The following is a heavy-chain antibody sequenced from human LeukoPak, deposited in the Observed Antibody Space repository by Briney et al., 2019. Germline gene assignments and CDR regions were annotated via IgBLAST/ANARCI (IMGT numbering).Heavy chain of an antibody. CDR2: IYYSGST. J-gene: IGHJ4*02. D-gene: IGHD3-22*01. Sequence: SETLSLTCTVSGGSISSSSYYWGWIRQPPGKGLEWIGSIYYSGSTYYNPSLKSRVTISVDTSKNQFSLKLSSVTAADTAVYYCARVYYYDSSGYSYYFDYWGQGTLVTVSS. CDR3: ARVYYYDSSGYSYYFDY. V-gene: IGHV4-39*07. CDR1: GGSISSSSYY.